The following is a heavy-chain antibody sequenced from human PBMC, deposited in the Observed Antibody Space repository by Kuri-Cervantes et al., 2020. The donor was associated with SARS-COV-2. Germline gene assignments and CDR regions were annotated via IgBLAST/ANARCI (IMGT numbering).Heavy chain of an antibody. V-gene: IGHV3-21*05. CDR2: ISSSSSYT. Sequence: GGSLRLSCAASGFTFSSYGMHWIRQAPGKGLEWVSYISSSSSYTNYADSVKGRFTISRDNAKNSLYLQMNSLRAEDTAVYYCARVDGDYYDAFDIWGQGTMVTVSS. CDR1: GFTFSSYG. J-gene: IGHJ3*02. CDR3: ARVDGDYYDAFDI. D-gene: IGHD4-17*01.